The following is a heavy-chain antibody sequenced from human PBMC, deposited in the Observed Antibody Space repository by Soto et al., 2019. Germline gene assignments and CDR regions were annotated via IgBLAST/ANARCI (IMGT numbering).Heavy chain of an antibody. V-gene: IGHV3-53*01. CDR2: IYSGGST. D-gene: IGHD6-13*01. CDR3: ARDAAAGPYYYYGMDV. Sequence: EVQLVESGGGLIQPGGSLRLSCAASGFTVSSNYMSWVRQAPGKGLEWVSVIYSGGSTYYADSVKGRFTISRDNSKNTLYLQMNSLRAEDTAVYYCARDAAAGPYYYYGMDVWGHGTTVTVSS. CDR1: GFTVSSNY. J-gene: IGHJ6*02.